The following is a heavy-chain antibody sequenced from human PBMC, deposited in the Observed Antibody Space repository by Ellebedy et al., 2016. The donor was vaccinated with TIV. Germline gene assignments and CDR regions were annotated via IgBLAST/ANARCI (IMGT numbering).Heavy chain of an antibody. CDR3: AKDYYDSGRYGMDV. V-gene: IGHV3-9*01. D-gene: IGHD3-10*01. Sequence: GGSLRLSXAASGFTFDDYAMHWVRQAPGKGLEWVSGISWNSGSIGYADSVKGRFTISRDNAKNSLYLQMNSLRAEDTALYYCAKDYYDSGRYGMDVWGQGTTVTVSS. J-gene: IGHJ6*02. CDR2: ISWNSGSI. CDR1: GFTFDDYA.